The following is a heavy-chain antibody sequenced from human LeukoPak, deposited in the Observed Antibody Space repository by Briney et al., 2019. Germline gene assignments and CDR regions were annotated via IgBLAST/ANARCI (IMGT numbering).Heavy chain of an antibody. J-gene: IGHJ4*02. CDR3: ACMTYYYDSSGYSLDY. D-gene: IGHD3-22*01. V-gene: IGHV1-18*01. CDR2: ISAYNGNT. CDR1: GYTFTSYG. Sequence: APVKVSCKASGYTFTSYGISWVRQAPGQGLEWMGWISAYNGNTNYAQKLQGRVTMTTDTSTSTAYMELRSLRSDDTAVYYCACMTYYYDSSGYSLDYWGQGTLVTVSS.